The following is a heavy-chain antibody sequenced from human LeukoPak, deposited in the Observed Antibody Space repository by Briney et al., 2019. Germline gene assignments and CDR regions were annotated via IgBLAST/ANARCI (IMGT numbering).Heavy chain of an antibody. CDR2: ISGSGGRT. D-gene: IGHD2-2*01. V-gene: IGHV3-23*01. J-gene: IGHJ4*02. CDR3: AKKGSPGYCSSTSCYFDY. CDR1: GFTFSSYA. Sequence: GGSLRLSCAASGFTFSSYAMSWVRQAPGKGLEWVSAISGSGGRTYYADSVKGRFTISRDNSKNTLYLQMNSLRAEDTAVYYCAKKGSPGYCSSTSCYFDYWGQGTLVTVSS.